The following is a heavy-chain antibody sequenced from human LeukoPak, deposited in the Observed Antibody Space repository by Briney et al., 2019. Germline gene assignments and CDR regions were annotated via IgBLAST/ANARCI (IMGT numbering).Heavy chain of an antibody. CDR2: ISSSGSTI. V-gene: IGHV3-48*03. D-gene: IGHD4-23*01. CDR3: ARDYGGSSPFDY. CDR1: GFTFSSYE. Sequence: GGSLRLSCEASGFTFSSYEMNWVRQAPGKGLEWVSYISSSGSTIYYADSVKGRFTISRDNAKNSLYLQMNSLRAEDTAVYYCARDYGGSSPFDYWGQGTLVTVSS. J-gene: IGHJ4*02.